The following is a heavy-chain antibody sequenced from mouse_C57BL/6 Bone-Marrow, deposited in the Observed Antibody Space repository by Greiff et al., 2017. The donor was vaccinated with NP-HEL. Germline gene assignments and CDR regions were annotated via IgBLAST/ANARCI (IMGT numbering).Heavy chain of an antibody. J-gene: IGHJ3*01. CDR2: ISSGGSYT. D-gene: IGHD2-4*01. CDR1: GFTFSSYG. Sequence: EVKLMESGGDLVKPGGSLKLSCAASGFTFSSYGMSWVRQTPDKRLEWVATISSGGSYTYYPHSVKGRFTISRDNAKNTLYLQMSSLKSEDTAMYYCASPYDYEVAWFAYWGQGTLVTVSA. V-gene: IGHV5-6*01. CDR3: ASPYDYEVAWFAY.